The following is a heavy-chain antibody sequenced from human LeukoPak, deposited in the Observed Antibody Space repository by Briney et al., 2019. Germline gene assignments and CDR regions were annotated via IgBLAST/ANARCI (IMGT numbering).Heavy chain of an antibody. CDR2: IRSKANSYAT. D-gene: IGHD6-6*01. Sequence: GGSLRLSCAASGFTFSGSAMHWVRQASGKGLEWVGRIRSKANSYATAYAASVKGRFTISRDDSKNTAYLQMNSLKTEDTAVYYCTRHRIAARPLDYYYYYMDVWGKGTTVTVSS. CDR3: TRHRIAARPLDYYYYYMDV. V-gene: IGHV3-73*01. J-gene: IGHJ6*03. CDR1: GFTFSGSA.